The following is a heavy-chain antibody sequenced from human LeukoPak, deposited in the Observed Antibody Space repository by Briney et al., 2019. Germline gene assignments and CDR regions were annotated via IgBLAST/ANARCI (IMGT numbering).Heavy chain of an antibody. V-gene: IGHV4-39*01. J-gene: IGHJ5*02. CDR2: IHYSGST. CDR1: GDSISSGSYS. Sequence: SETLSLTCTVSGDSISSGSYSWGWIRQPPGKGLEWIGSIHYSGSTYYNPSLNSRVTISVDTPKNQFSLKLSSVTAADTAVYYCARPLASGWYSWFDPWGQGTLVTVSS. D-gene: IGHD6-19*01. CDR3: ARPLASGWYSWFDP.